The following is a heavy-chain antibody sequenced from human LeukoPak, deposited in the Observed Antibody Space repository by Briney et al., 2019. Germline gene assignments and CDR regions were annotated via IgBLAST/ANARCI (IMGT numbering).Heavy chain of an antibody. CDR1: TFTFSDYW. D-gene: IGHD2/OR15-2a*01. Sequence: GSLRLSCVVSTFTFSDYWMSWVRQAPGKGLEWVANIKQDGSEKYYVDSVKGRLTISRDNSKNTLYLQMNSLRAEDTAVYYCAREGPRGNSQFDYWGQGTLVTVSS. J-gene: IGHJ4*02. CDR3: AREGPRGNSQFDY. CDR2: IKQDGSEK. V-gene: IGHV3-7*01.